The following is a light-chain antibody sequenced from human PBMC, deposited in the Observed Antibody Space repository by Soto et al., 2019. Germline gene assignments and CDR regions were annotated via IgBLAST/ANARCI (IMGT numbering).Light chain of an antibody. V-gene: IGKV3-20*01. CDR2: GAS. J-gene: IGKJ2*01. CDR3: QQYGNSPQT. Sequence: EIVLTQSPGTLSLSPGERATLSCRASQSVSNNYLAWFQQKPGQAPRLLIYGASSRATGIPDRFSGSGSGTDFPLTISRLEPEDFAVYYCQQYGNSPQTFGQGTKLEIK. CDR1: QSVSNNY.